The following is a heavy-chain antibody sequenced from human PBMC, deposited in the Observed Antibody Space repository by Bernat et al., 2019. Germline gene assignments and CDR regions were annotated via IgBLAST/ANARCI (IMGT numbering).Heavy chain of an antibody. CDR3: ARNVSAGFDY. Sequence: EVQLVESGGVLVRPGGSLRLSCAASGFTFSSHWMHWVRQAPGKGLVWVSRINSDVSNTNYADSVKGRFTISRDNAKNTLYLQMNSLRADDTAIYYCARNVSAGFDYWGQGTLVTVSS. CDR2: INSDVSNT. D-gene: IGHD2-2*01. J-gene: IGHJ4*02. CDR1: GFTFSSHW. V-gene: IGHV3-74*01.